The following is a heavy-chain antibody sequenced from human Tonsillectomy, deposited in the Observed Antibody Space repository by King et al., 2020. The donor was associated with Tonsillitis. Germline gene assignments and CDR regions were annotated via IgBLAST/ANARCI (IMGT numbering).Heavy chain of an antibody. Sequence: VQLVESGGGVVQPGRSLRLSCAASGFTFSSYGMHWVRQAPGKGLDWVAVISYDGSNKYYADSVKGRFTISRDNSKNTLYLQMNSLRAEDTAVYYCARDSCFSGKGYFDYWGQGTLVTVSS. CDR2: ISYDGSNK. CDR3: ARDSCFSGKGYFDY. CDR1: GFTFSSYG. J-gene: IGHJ4*02. V-gene: IGHV3-33*05. D-gene: IGHD2-21*01.